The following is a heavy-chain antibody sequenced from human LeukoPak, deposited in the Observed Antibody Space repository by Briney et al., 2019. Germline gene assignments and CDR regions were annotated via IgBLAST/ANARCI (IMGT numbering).Heavy chain of an antibody. CDR3: ARGMGFTMIVPY. Sequence: SQTLSLTCAVSGGSISSGGYSWSWIRQPPGKGLEWIGYIYHSGSTYYNPSLKSRVTISGDTSKNQISLRLSSVTAADTAVYYCARGMGFTMIVPYWGQGTLVTASS. V-gene: IGHV4-30-2*01. J-gene: IGHJ4*02. CDR2: IYHSGST. CDR1: GGSISSGGYS. D-gene: IGHD3-22*01.